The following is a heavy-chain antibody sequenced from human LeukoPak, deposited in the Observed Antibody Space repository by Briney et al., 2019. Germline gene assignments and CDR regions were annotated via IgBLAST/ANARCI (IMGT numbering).Heavy chain of an antibody. CDR3: AKHLGDIPSYYFDY. J-gene: IGHJ4*02. CDR2: IWYDGSNK. CDR1: GFTFRSYG. Sequence: GRSLRLSCAASGFTFRSYGMHWVRQAPGEGLEWVAVIWYDGSNKNYADSVKGRFTISRDNSKNTLYLQMNSLRAEDTAVYYCAKHLGDIPSYYFDYWGQGTPVTVSS. D-gene: IGHD2-15*01. V-gene: IGHV3-33*06.